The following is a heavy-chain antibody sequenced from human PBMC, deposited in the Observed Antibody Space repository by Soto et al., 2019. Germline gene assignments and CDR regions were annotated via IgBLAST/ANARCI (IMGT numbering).Heavy chain of an antibody. D-gene: IGHD2-15*01. V-gene: IGHV4-61*01. CDR3: ARTGFCSGDACYPNWFDS. J-gene: IGHJ5*01. CDR1: GGSVSSGSYY. CDR2: IYYSGST. Sequence: PSETLSRTCTVSGGSVSSGSYYWGWIRQPPGEGLEWIGYIYYSGSTSYNPSLKTRVTMSVDTSKNQFSLKLNSVTAADTAVYYCARTGFCSGDACYPNWFDSWGQGTLVTVSS.